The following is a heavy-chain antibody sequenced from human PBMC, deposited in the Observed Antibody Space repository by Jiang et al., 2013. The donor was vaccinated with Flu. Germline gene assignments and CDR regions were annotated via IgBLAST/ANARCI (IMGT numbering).Heavy chain of an antibody. Sequence: QLVESGAAVKERGSSVRVSCKSSGGTFSSYAFSWVRQAPGQGLEWMGGIITIGTATYAQKFQSRVTITADESTTTVYMELSSLTSEDTAVYYCARSSGSSWDFYSFGMDVWGQGTTVTVSS. CDR2: IITIGTA. CDR3: ARSSGSSWDFYSFGMDV. D-gene: IGHD6-13*01. CDR1: GGTFSSYA. J-gene: IGHJ6*02. V-gene: IGHV1-69*01.